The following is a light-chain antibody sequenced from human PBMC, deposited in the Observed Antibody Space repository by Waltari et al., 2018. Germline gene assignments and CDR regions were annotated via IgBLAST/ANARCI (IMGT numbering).Light chain of an antibody. CDR1: KSVSSN. J-gene: IGKJ1*01. CDR2: GAS. Sequence: EIVMTQSPATLSVSPGDRATLSCRASKSVSSNLAWYQQKPGQAPRLLIYGASTRATGIPARFSGSGSGTEFTLTISSMQSEDFAVYYCQQYNNWPRTFGQGTKVEIK. CDR3: QQYNNWPRT. V-gene: IGKV3-15*01.